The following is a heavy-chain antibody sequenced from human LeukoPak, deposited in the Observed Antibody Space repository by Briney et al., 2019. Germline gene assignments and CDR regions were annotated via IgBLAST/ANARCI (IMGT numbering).Heavy chain of an antibody. Sequence: PGGSPRLSCAASGFTFSSYAMSWVRQAPGKGLEWVSAISGSGGSTYYADSVKGRFTISRDNSKNTLYLQMNSLRAEDTAVYYCAKDLTRPDDYSNYFYYYYYMDVWGKGTTVTVSS. CDR1: GFTFSSYA. D-gene: IGHD4-11*01. J-gene: IGHJ6*03. CDR3: AKDLTRPDDYSNYFYYYYYMDV. V-gene: IGHV3-23*01. CDR2: ISGSGGST.